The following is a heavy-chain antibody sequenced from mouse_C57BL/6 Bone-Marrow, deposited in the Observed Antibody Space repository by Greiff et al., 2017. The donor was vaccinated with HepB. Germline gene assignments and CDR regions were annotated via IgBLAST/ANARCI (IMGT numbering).Heavy chain of an antibody. Sequence: VQLQQPGAELVRPGSSVKLSCKASGYTFTSYWMHWVKQRPIQGLEWIGNIDPSDSETHYNQKFKDKATLTVDKSSSTAYMQLRSLSSEDSAVSYCARWWGNFHWYFDVWGKGTTVTVSS. V-gene: IGHV1-52*01. CDR3: ARWWGNFHWYFDV. D-gene: IGHD2-1*01. J-gene: IGHJ1*03. CDR1: GYTFTSYW. CDR2: IDPSDSET.